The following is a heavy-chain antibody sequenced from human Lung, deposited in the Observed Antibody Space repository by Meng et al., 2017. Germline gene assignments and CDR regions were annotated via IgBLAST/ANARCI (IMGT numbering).Heavy chain of an antibody. D-gene: IGHD4-11*01. V-gene: IGHV4-34*01. J-gene: IGHJ4*02. CDR3: ARGPTTMAHDFDY. CDR2: INHSGST. CDR1: GGSFSDYY. Sequence: QVPLTQGGAGLLKPSEPLSLTCVVSGGSFSDYYWSWIRQPPGKGLEWIGEINHSGSTNYNPSLESRATISVDTSQNNLSLKLSSVTAADSAVYYCARGPTTMAHDFDYWGQGTLVTVSS.